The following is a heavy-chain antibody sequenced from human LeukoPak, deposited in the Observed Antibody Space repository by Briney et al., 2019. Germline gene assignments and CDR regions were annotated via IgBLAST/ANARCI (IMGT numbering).Heavy chain of an antibody. CDR1: GFTFSSYA. V-gene: IGHV3-30-3*01. J-gene: IGHJ4*02. Sequence: GGPLRLSCAASGFTFSSYAMHWVRQAPGKGLEWVAVISYDGSNKYYADSVKGRFTISRDNSRNTLYLQMNSLRAEDTAVYYCARRFYCTNGVCYDYYFDYWGQGTLVTVSS. D-gene: IGHD2-8*01. CDR3: ARRFYCTNGVCYDYYFDY. CDR2: ISYDGSNK.